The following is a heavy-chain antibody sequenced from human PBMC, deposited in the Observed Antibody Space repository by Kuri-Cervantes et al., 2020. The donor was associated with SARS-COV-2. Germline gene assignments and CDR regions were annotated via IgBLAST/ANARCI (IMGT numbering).Heavy chain of an antibody. Sequence: GGSLRLSCAASGFTFSDYYMSWIRQAPGKGLEWVSYISSSSSYTNYADSVKGRFTISRDNAKNSLYLQMNNLRDEDTAMYYCARDFLTGSTPSYFDYWGLGTLVTVSS. V-gene: IGHV3-11*06. J-gene: IGHJ4*02. D-gene: IGHD1-7*01. CDR3: ARDFLTGSTPSYFDY. CDR2: ISSSSSYT. CDR1: GFTFSDYY.